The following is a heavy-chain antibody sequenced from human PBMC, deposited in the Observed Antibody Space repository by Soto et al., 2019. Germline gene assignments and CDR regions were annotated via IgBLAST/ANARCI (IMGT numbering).Heavy chain of an antibody. V-gene: IGHV4-30-2*01. CDR3: ARERVLMPNSFDAGWLDP. J-gene: IGHJ5*02. CDR1: GGSITSDGYS. Sequence: SETLSLTCAVSGGSITSDGYSWSWIRQAPEKGLEWIGYIHHSGNTYYSPSLKSRVIISVDRSKNQFSLKLNSVTAADTAVYFCARERVLMPNSFDAGWLDPWGQGTLVTVSS. D-gene: IGHD2-8*01. CDR2: IHHSGNT.